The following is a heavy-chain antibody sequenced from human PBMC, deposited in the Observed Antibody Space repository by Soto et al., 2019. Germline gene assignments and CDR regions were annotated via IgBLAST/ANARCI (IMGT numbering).Heavy chain of an antibody. J-gene: IGHJ4*02. D-gene: IGHD5-12*01. V-gene: IGHV4-59*01. CDR3: AADSGYDRSSD. CDR2: IYFSGST. CDR1: GGSISPYY. Sequence: PSETLSLTCTVSGGSISPYYWSWIRQPPGKGLEWIGYIYFSGSTKYNPSLKSRVTISVDTSKNQISLKLSSVTAADTAVYYCAADSGYDRSSDWGQGTLVTVSS.